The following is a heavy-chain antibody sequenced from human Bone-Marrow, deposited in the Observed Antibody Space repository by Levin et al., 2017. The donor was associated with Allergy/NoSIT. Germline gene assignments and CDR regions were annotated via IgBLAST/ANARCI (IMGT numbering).Heavy chain of an antibody. Sequence: GGSLRLSCAASGFTFSSYSMNWVRQAPGKGLEWVSSISSSSSYIYYADSVKGRFTISRDNAKNSLYLQMNSLRAEDTAVYYCASRLSEGGATTYWGQGTLVTVSS. CDR2: ISSSSSYI. J-gene: IGHJ4*02. CDR3: ASRLSEGGATTY. CDR1: GFTFSSYS. D-gene: IGHD1-26*01. V-gene: IGHV3-21*01.